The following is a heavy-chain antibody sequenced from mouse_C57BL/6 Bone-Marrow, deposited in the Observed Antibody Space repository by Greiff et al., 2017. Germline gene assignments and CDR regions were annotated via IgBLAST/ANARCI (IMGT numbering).Heavy chain of an antibody. J-gene: IGHJ1*03. V-gene: IGHV3-8*01. CDR3: ARWVEGDYYGSSSWYFDV. D-gene: IGHD1-1*01. Sequence: EVKVVESGPGLAKPSQTLSLTCSVTGYSITSDYWNWIRKFPGNKLEYMGYISYSGSTYYNPSLKSRISITRDTSKNQYYLQLNSVTTEDTATYYCARWVEGDYYGSSSWYFDVWGTGTTVTVSS. CDR2: ISYSGST. CDR1: GYSITSDY.